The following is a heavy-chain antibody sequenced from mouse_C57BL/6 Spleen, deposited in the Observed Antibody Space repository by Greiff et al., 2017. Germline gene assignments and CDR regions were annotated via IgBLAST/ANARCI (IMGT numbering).Heavy chain of an antibody. J-gene: IGHJ1*03. Sequence: QVQLKQPGAELVMPGASVKLSCKASGYTFTSYWMHWVKQRPGQGLEWIGEIDPSDSYTNYNQKFKGKSTLTVDKSSSTAYMQLSSLTSEDSAVYYCARYDSNYWYFDVWGTGTTVTVSS. D-gene: IGHD2-5*01. CDR1: GYTFTSYW. CDR2: IDPSDSYT. CDR3: ARYDSNYWYFDV. V-gene: IGHV1-69*01.